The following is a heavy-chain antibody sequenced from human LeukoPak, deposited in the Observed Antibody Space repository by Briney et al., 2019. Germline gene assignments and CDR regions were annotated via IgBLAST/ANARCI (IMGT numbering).Heavy chain of an antibody. CDR2: ISGSGGST. Sequence: GGSLRLSCVASGFTFSSYAMSWVRQAPGKGLEWVSAISGSGGSTYYADSVKGRFTISRDNSKNTLYLQMNSLRAEDTAVYYCAKDRSIAVAGTLGMDVWGQGTTVTVSS. D-gene: IGHD6-19*01. CDR1: GFTFSSYA. J-gene: IGHJ6*02. V-gene: IGHV3-23*01. CDR3: AKDRSIAVAGTLGMDV.